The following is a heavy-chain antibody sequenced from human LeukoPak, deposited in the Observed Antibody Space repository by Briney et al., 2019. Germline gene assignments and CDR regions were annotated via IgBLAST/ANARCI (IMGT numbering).Heavy chain of an antibody. J-gene: IGHJ4*02. CDR3: AKVITVVTPDY. D-gene: IGHD4-23*01. CDR1: GFTFSSYG. CDR2: ISYDGSNK. V-gene: IGHV3-30*18. Sequence: GGSLRLSCAASGFTFSSYGMHCVRQAPGKGLEGVAFISYDGSNKYYADSVKGRFTISRDNSKNTLYLQMNSLRAEDTAVYYCAKVITVVTPDYWGQGTLVTVSS.